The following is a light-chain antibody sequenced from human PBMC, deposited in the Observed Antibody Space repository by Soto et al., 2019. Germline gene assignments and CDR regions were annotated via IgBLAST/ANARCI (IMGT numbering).Light chain of an antibody. V-gene: IGKV1-9*01. CDR3: QQLKSYPVT. Sequence: DIQLTQSPSFLSASVGDRVTITCRASQGISSYLAWYQQEPGKAPKPLIYAASTLQSGVPSRFSGSGSGTEFTLTNSSLQPEDFATYYCQQLKSYPVTFGGGTKVEIK. CDR2: AAS. J-gene: IGKJ4*01. CDR1: QGISSY.